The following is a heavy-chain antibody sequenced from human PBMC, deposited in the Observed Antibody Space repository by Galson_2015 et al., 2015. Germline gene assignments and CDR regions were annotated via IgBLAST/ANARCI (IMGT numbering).Heavy chain of an antibody. CDR2: IIPIFGTA. CDR1: GGTFSSYA. V-gene: IGHV1-69*06. D-gene: IGHD3-10*01. CDR3: ARGGSGSGSHDY. J-gene: IGHJ4*02. Sequence: SVKVSCKASGGTFSSYAVSWVRQAPGQGLEWMGGIIPIFGTANYAQKFQGRVTITADKSTSTAYMELSSLRSEDTAVYYCARGGSGSGSHDYWGQGTLVTVSS.